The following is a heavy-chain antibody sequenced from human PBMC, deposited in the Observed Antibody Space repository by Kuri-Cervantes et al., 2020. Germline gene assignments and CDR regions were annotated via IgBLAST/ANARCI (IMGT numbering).Heavy chain of an antibody. J-gene: IGHJ4*02. CDR2: IYYSGST. D-gene: IGHD5-18*01. Sequence: SETLSLTCTVSGGSISSYYWSWIRQPPGKGLEWIGYIYYSGSTNYNPSLKSRVTISVDTSKNQFSLKLSSVTAADTAVYYCARGIQLWSLQHFDYWGQGTLVTVSS. CDR1: GGSISSYY. V-gene: IGHV4-59*01. CDR3: ARGIQLWSLQHFDY.